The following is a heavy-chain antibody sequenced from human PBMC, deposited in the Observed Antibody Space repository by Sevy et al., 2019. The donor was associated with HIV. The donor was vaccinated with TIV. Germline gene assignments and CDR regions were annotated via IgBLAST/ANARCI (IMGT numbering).Heavy chain of an antibody. Sequence: SENLSLTCTVSGGSISSSSYYWGWIRQPPGNGLEWIGSIYYSGSTYYNPSLKSRVTISVDTSKNQFSLNLSSVTAADTAVYYCPRQSYDTLTQRFDPWGQGTLVFVSS. CDR1: GGSISSSSYY. J-gene: IGHJ5*02. CDR3: PRQSYDTLTQRFDP. CDR2: IYYSGST. V-gene: IGHV4-39*01. D-gene: IGHD3-9*01.